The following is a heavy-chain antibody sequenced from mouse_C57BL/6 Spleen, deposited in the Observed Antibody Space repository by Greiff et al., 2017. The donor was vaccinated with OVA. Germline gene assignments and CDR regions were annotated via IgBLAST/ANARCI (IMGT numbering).Heavy chain of an antibody. D-gene: IGHD2-3*01. CDR3: ARSGYDGYFDY. CDR1: GYSFTGYY. Sequence: VQLQQSGPELVKPGASVKISCKASGYSFTGYYMNWVKQSPEKSLEWIGEINPSTGGTTYNQKFKAKATLTVDKSSSTAYMQLKSLTSEDAAVDYCARSGYDGYFDYWGQGTTLTVSS. V-gene: IGHV1-42*01. CDR2: INPSTGGT. J-gene: IGHJ2*01.